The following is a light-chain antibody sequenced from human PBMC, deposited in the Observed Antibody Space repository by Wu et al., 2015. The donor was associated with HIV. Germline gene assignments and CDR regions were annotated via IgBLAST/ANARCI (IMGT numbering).Light chain of an antibody. CDR2: TTS. Sequence: EIVMTQSAATLSVSPGERATLSCRASQSVSSNLAWYQQKPGQTPRLVIHTTSTRAAGIPERFSGSGSGTDFTLTISRLEPEDSAVYYCQHYGSSPPLTFGGGTKVEIK. CDR3: QHYGSSPPLT. V-gene: IGKV3-20*01. J-gene: IGKJ4*01. CDR1: QSVSSN.